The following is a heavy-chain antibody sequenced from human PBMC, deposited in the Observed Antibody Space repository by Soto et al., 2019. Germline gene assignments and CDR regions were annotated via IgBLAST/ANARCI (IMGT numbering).Heavy chain of an antibody. Sequence: SETLSLTCTVSGGSISSSSYYWGWIRQPPGKGLEWIGNIYYSGSTYYSPSLKSRVTISVDTSKNQFSLKLSSVTAADTALYYCASVSGGDFFDYWGQGTLVTVSS. CDR1: GGSISSSSYY. CDR3: ASVSGGDFFDY. J-gene: IGHJ4*02. D-gene: IGHD2-15*01. V-gene: IGHV4-39*01. CDR2: IYYSGST.